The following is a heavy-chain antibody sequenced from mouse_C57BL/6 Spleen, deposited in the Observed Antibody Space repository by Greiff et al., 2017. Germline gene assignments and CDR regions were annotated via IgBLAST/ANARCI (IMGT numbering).Heavy chain of an antibody. CDR3: ASLAGTSLDY. CDR1: GYTFTSYW. V-gene: IGHV1-64*01. CDR2: IHPNSGST. J-gene: IGHJ2*01. Sequence: QVQLQQPGAELVKPGASVKLSCKASGYTFTSYWLHWVKQRPGQGLEWIGMIHPNSGSTNYNEKFKSKATLTVDKSSSTAYMQLSSLTSEDSAVYYCASLAGTSLDYWGQGTTLTVSS. D-gene: IGHD4-1*01.